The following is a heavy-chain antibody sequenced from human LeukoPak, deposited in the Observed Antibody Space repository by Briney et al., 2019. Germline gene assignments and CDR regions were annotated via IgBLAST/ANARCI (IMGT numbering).Heavy chain of an antibody. D-gene: IGHD2-2*01. CDR3: AKRGSTTYHFAS. CDR2: IIGNGVGT. J-gene: IGHJ4*02. V-gene: IGHV3-23*01. Sequence: GGSLRLTCAASGFTFRNFAMRWVRQAPGKGLEWVSSIIGNGVGTYYADSVKGRFTISRDNSQNSLNPQMNSLRVEDTAVYYCAKRGSTTYHFASWGQGTLVTVSS. CDR1: GFTFRNFA.